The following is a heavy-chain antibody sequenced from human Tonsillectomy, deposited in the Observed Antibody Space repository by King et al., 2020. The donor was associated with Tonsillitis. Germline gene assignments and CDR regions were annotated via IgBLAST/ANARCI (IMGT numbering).Heavy chain of an antibody. CDR1: GGSFSDYY. D-gene: IGHD2-2*01. CDR3: ARGCSSSNCYDAFDM. Sequence: HVQLQQWGAGLLKPSETLSLTCAVYGGSFSDYYWNWIRQPPGKGLEWIGEITHDGSTHYNPSLKGRVTISKDTSKNQFSLKLSSLTAADAALYYCARGCSSSNCYDAFDMWGQGTMVTISS. J-gene: IGHJ3*02. V-gene: IGHV4-34*01. CDR2: ITHDGST.